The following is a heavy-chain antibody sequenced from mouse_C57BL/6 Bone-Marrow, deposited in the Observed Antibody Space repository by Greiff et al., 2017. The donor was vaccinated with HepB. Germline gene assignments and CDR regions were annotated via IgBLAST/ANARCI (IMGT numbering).Heavy chain of an antibody. CDR2: IYPGNSDT. D-gene: IGHD2-2*01. CDR1: GYTFTSYW. Sequence: EVQLQESGTVLARPGASVKMSCKTSGYTFTSYWMHWVKQRPGQGLEWIGAIYPGNSDTSYNQKFKGKAKLTAVTSASTAYMELSSLTNEDSAVYYCTPMVTTGDYWGQGTTLTVSS. CDR3: TPMVTTGDY. J-gene: IGHJ2*01. V-gene: IGHV1-5*01.